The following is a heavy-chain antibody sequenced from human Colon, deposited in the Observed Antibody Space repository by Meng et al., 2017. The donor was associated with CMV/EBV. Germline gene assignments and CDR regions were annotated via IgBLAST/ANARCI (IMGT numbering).Heavy chain of an antibody. V-gene: IGHV1-3*04. CDR3: ARDRPDRDCGGDCWLDY. CDR1: YTFTNLP. J-gene: IGHJ4*02. CDR2: INTGNGNT. Sequence: YTFTNLPMHWVRRAPGQRLEWMGWINTGNGNTKYSQKFQDRVTITRDTSASTAYMELSNLRSEDTAVYYCARDRPDRDCGGDCWLDYWGQGTLVTVSS. D-gene: IGHD2-21*02.